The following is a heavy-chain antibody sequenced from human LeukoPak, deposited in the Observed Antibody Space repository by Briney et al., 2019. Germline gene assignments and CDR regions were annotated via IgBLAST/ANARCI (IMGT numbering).Heavy chain of an antibody. CDR3: ARGYVDIVATRDYFDY. CDR2: IIPILGIA. CDR1: GGTFSSYA. Sequence: ASVKVSCKASGGTFSSYAISWVRQAPGQGLEWMGRIIPILGIANYAQKFQGRVTITADKSTSTAYMELSSLRSEDTAVYYCARGYVDIVATRDYFDYRGQGTLVTVSS. J-gene: IGHJ4*02. V-gene: IGHV1-69*04. D-gene: IGHD5-12*01.